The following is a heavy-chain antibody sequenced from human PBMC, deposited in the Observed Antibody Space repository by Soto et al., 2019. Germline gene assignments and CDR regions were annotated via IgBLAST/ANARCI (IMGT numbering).Heavy chain of an antibody. CDR1: EFTFSTFS. V-gene: IGHV3-48*02. Sequence: GGSLRLSCGASEFTFSTFSMNWVRQAPGKGLEWVSYIISSSSTIYYADSVKGRFTISRDNGKNSLYLQLNSLRDEDTAVYYCARGRPYYFDYWGQGTLVSVSS. CDR3: ARGRPYYFDY. J-gene: IGHJ4*02. CDR2: IISSSSTI.